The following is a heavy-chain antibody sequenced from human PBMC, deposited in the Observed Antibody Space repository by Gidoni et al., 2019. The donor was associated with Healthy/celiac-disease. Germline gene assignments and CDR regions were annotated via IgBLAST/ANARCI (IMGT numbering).Heavy chain of an antibody. CDR3: AREEGSSWYKLYYFDY. CDR2: IWYDGSNK. J-gene: IGHJ4*02. CDR1: GFPFSSYG. D-gene: IGHD6-13*01. V-gene: IGHV3-33*01. Sequence: QVQLVESVGGVVQPGRSLRLSCAASGFPFSSYGMHWVRQAPGKGLEWVAVIWYDGSNKYYADSVKGRFTISRDNSKNTLYLQMNSLRAEDTAVYYCAREEGSSWYKLYYFDYWGQGTLVTVSS.